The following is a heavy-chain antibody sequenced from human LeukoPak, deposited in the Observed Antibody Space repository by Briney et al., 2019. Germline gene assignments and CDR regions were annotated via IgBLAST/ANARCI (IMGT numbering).Heavy chain of an antibody. Sequence: EASVKVSCKASGGTFSSYAISWVRQAPGQGLEWMGGIIPIFGTANYAQKFQGRVTITTDESTSTAYMELSSLRSEDTAVYYCAGRTVTTNWFDPWGQGTLVTVSS. V-gene: IGHV1-69*05. D-gene: IGHD4-11*01. J-gene: IGHJ5*02. CDR3: AGRTVTTNWFDP. CDR1: GGTFSSYA. CDR2: IIPIFGTA.